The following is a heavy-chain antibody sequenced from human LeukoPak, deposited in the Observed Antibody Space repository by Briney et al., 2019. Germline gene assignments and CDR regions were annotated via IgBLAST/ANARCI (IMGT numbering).Heavy chain of an antibody. CDR3: ARGLGYCSSTSCSFQNYFDY. D-gene: IGHD2-2*01. V-gene: IGHV4-30-2*01. CDR2: IYHSGST. CDR1: GGSISSGGYS. Sequence: SETLSLTCAVSGGSISSGGYSWSWIRQPPGKGLEWIGYIYHSGSTYYNPSLKSRVTISVDRSKNQFSLKLSSVTAADTAVYYCARGLGYCSSTSCSFQNYFDYWGQGTLVTVSS. J-gene: IGHJ4*02.